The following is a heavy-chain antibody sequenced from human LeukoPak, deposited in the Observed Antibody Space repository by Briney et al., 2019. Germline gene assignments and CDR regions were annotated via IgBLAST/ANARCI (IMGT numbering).Heavy chain of an antibody. Sequence: GALSLSCEASGFTFSTYVMHWVRQAPGKGLEWVALIWYDGRSENYADSVKGRFAISRDNSKNTLYLQMDNVRAEDSALYYCAKHGGYPSGTFQWGIDAWGQGTLVTVSS. D-gene: IGHD3-10*01. V-gene: IGHV3-33*06. J-gene: IGHJ5*02. CDR2: IWYDGRSE. CDR1: GFTFSTYV. CDR3: AKHGGYPSGTFQWGIDA.